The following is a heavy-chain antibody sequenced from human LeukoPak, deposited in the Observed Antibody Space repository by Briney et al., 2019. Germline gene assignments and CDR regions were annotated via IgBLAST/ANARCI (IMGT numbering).Heavy chain of an antibody. V-gene: IGHV1-8*01. CDR2: MNPNSGNT. CDR1: GYTFTSYD. Sequence: ASVKVSCKASGYTFTSYDINWVRQATGQGLEWMGCMNPNSGNTGYAQKFQGRVTMTRNTSISTAYMELSSLRSEDTAVYYCARMRAADYDYVWGSYRYLNAFDIWGQGTMVTVSS. J-gene: IGHJ3*02. CDR3: ARMRAADYDYVWGSYRYLNAFDI. D-gene: IGHD3-16*02.